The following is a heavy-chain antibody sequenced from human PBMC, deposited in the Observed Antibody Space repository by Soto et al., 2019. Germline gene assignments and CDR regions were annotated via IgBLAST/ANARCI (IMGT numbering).Heavy chain of an antibody. CDR3: ASEDADSSGYYSSNWFDP. CDR1: GGSISSGGYY. V-gene: IGHV4-31*03. J-gene: IGHJ5*02. Sequence: SETLSLTCTVSGGSISSGGYYWSWIRQHPGKGLEWIGYIYYSGSTYYNPSLKSRVTISVDTSKNQFSLKLSSVTAADTAVYYCASEDADSSGYYSSNWFDPWGQGTLVNVSS. D-gene: IGHD3-22*01. CDR2: IYYSGST.